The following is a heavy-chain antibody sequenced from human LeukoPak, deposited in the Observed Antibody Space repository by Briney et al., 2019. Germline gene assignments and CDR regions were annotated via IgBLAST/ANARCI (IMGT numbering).Heavy chain of an antibody. CDR2: IKSDGST. CDR1: GFTFSTYW. V-gene: IGHV3-74*01. CDR3: ASAPSEIGGYYPEYFRH. Sequence: GGSLRLSCAASGFTFSTYWMHWVRQAPGKGLVWLSRIKSDGSTNYADSVKGRFTISRDNAKNTVSLQMNRLRPEDTGVYYCASAPSEIGGYYPEYFRHWGQGTLVTVSS. D-gene: IGHD3-22*01. J-gene: IGHJ1*01.